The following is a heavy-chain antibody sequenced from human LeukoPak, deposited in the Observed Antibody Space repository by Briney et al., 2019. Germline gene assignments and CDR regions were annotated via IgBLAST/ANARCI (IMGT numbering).Heavy chain of an antibody. CDR1: GFTLSNCA. Sequence: GGPLRLSCTPSGFTLSNCAVSGFRQAPGKGLEWVSGIGGCYTHYAHSVKGRFTISRDDPRKTVDMQMSSLRDEDTAVYYCAKDGQSFNSMWDYFDSWGEGTLVTVSS. V-gene: IGHV3-23*03. J-gene: IGHJ4*02. CDR2: IGGCYT. D-gene: IGHD1-26*01. CDR3: AKDGQSFNSMWDYFDS.